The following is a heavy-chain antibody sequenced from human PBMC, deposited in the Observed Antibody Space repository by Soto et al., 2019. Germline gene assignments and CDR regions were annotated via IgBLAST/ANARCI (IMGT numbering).Heavy chain of an antibody. D-gene: IGHD6-19*01. CDR1: GYTFTSYG. V-gene: IGHV1-18*01. CDR2: ISPYNGKT. J-gene: IGHJ5*02. Sequence: QVQLVQSGAEVKKPGASVKVSCKTSGYTFTSYGISWVRQAPGQGLEWMGWISPYNGKTNYAQKVQGRVTMTTDTSTSKAYMELRCLRSDDTAVYYCARDYSSGWSTNFWGKGENWFDPWGQGTLVTVSS. CDR3: ARDYSSGWSTNFWGKGENWFDP.